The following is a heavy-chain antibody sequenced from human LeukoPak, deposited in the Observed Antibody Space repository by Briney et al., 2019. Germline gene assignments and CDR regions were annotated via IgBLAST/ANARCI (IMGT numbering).Heavy chain of an antibody. J-gene: IGHJ4*02. V-gene: IGHV3-21*01. CDR3: ARDVKGRWELLGSHDY. CDR1: GFTFSSYS. Sequence: GGSLRLSCAASGFTFSSYSMSWVRQAPGKGLEWVSSISTSSSYIYSVDSVKGRFTISRDNAKKSLHLQMNSLRAEDTAVYYCARDVKGRWELLGSHDYWGQGTLVSVSS. CDR2: ISTSSSYI. D-gene: IGHD1-26*01.